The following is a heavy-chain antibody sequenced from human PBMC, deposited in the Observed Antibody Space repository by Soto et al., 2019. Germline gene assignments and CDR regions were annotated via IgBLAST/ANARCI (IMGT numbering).Heavy chain of an antibody. V-gene: IGHV3-49*04. D-gene: IGHD3-3*01. CDR3: TRTDDDFWSGLRVGFDY. CDR1: GFSFGDYA. CDR2: IRSRTYGEAT. J-gene: IGHJ4*02. Sequence: PGGSLRLSCTASGFSFGDYAMSWVRQAPGKGLERLRFIRSRTYGEATEHAASVRGRFTLSRHDSRNIAYLHMYSLKTEERGVYYCTRTDDDFWSGLRVGFDYWGQGGLVTVSS.